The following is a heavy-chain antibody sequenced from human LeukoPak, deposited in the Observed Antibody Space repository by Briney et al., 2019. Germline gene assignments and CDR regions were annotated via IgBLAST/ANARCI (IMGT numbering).Heavy chain of an antibody. J-gene: IGHJ4*02. CDR3: AGDRGSSWTVDY. CDR2: IYHSGST. Sequence: SETLSLTCAVSGGSISSSNWWSWVRQPPGKGLEWIGGIYHSGSTNYNPSLKSRVTISVDKSKNQFSLKLSSVTAADTAVYYCAGDRGSSWTVDYWGQGTLVTVSS. V-gene: IGHV4-4*02. CDR1: GGSISSSNW. D-gene: IGHD6-13*01.